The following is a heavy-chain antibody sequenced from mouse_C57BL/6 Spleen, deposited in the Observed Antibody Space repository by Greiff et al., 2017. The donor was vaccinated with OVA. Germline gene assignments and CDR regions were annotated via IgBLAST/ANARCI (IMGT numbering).Heavy chain of an antibody. Sequence: VKLQQPGAELVKPGASVKLSCKASGYTFTSYWMHWVKQRPVQGLEWIGIIHPSSGSTNYNEKFKSKATLTVDKSSSTAYMQLSSLTSEDAAVYYCAGTGGFAYWGQGTLVTVSA. CDR1: GYTFTSYW. J-gene: IGHJ3*01. CDR3: AGTGGFAY. D-gene: IGHD1-1*02. CDR2: IHPSSGST. V-gene: IGHV1-64*01.